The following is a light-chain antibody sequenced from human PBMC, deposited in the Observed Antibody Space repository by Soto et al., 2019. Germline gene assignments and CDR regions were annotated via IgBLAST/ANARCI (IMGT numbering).Light chain of an antibody. J-gene: IGKJ3*01. CDR3: QQRSNWLFT. CDR1: QSVSSY. V-gene: IGKV3-11*01. CDR2: DAS. Sequence: EIVLTQSPATRSLSPGERATLSCRASQSVSSYLAWYQQKPGQAPRLLISDASNRATGIPARFSGSGSGTDFTLTISSLEPEDFAVYYCQQRSNWLFTFGPGTKVDIK.